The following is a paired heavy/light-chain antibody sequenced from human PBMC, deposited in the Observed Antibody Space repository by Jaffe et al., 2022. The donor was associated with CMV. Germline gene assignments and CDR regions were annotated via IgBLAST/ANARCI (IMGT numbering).Heavy chain of an antibody. CDR1: GFTFGSYT. D-gene: IGHD2-15*01. CDR3: AKDSGVEAYFQN. CDR2: ITGTSGST. V-gene: IGHV3-23*01. J-gene: IGHJ1*01. Sequence: EVQLLESGGGLVQPGGSLRLSCAASGFTFGSYTMNWVRQAPGKGLEWVSAITGTSGSTFYADSVKGRFTISRDNSKNTLYLQMNSLRAEDTAIYYCAKDSGVEAYFQNWGQGTLVTVSS.
Light chain of an antibody. CDR2: KAS. J-gene: IGKJ1*01. CDR1: QSISSW. V-gene: IGKV1-5*03. Sequence: DIQMTQSPSTLSASVGDRVIITCRASQSISSWLAWYQQKPGKAPNLLIYKASSLESGVPSRFSGSGSGTEFTLTISSLQPDDFATYYCRHYNSYSGTFGQGTKVEIK. CDR3: RHYNSYSGT.